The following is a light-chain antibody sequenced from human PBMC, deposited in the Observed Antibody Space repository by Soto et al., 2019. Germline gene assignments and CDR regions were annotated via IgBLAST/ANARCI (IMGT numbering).Light chain of an antibody. CDR1: SSDVGSHNF. V-gene: IGLV2-23*02. CDR3: CSYAGTATWV. Sequence: QSALTQPASVSGSPGQSITISCTGTSSDVGSHNFVSWYQQRPGKAPKLMIFEVTKRPSGVSSRFSASKSGNTASLTISGVRAEDEADYYCCSYAGTATWVFGGGTKVTVL. J-gene: IGLJ3*02. CDR2: EVT.